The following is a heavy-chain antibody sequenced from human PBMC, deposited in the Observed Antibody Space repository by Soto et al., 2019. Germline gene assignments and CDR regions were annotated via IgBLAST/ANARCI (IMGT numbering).Heavy chain of an antibody. CDR3: ARGGDPRGCSGGSCYHTTPNYYYYYYMDV. D-gene: IGHD2-15*01. CDR1: GGSIRNYY. V-gene: IGHV4-59*01. J-gene: IGHJ6*03. Sequence: SETLSLTCTVSGGSIRNYYWSWIRQPPGKGLESIGYIFYTGSTNYNPSLKSRVTISVDTSKNQFSLKLSSVTAADTAVYYCARGGDPRGCSGGSCYHTTPNYYYYYYMDVWGKGTTVTVSS. CDR2: IFYTGST.